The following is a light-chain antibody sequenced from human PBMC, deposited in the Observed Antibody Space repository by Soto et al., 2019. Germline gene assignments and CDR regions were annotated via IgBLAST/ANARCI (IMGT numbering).Light chain of an antibody. CDR1: QSINKY. CDR3: QQTYSTPFT. J-gene: IGKJ3*01. CDR2: GAS. V-gene: IGKV1-39*01. Sequence: DIQMTQSPSSLSASVGDRVTITCRASQSINKYINWYQQKPGKAPNLLINGASSLQSGVPSRFSGSGSGTDFTLTISNLQPEHFATYYCQQTYSTPFTFGHGTKGDI.